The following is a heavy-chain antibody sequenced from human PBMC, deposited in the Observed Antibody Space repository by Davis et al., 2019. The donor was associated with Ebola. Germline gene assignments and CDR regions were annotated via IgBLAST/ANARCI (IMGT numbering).Heavy chain of an antibody. J-gene: IGHJ4*02. Sequence: GESLKISCKGTGYSFTTHWIGWVRQMPGKGLEWMGILYPGDSDTRYSPSFQGQVTISADKSISTAYLQWSSLKASDTAMYYCARQEALYGSIDNWGQGTLVTVSS. V-gene: IGHV5-51*01. CDR1: GYSFTTHW. CDR3: ARQEALYGSIDN. D-gene: IGHD6-13*01. CDR2: LYPGDSDT.